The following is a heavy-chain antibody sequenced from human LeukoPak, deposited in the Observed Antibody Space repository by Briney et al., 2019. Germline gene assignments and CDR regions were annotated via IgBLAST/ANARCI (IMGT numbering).Heavy chain of an antibody. Sequence: SETLSLTCTVSGGSISSYYWSWIRQPAGKGLEWIGRIYTSGSTNYNPSLKSRVTMSVDTSKNQFSLKLSSVTAADAAVYYCARSSAAAGPNDYWGQGTLVTVSS. CDR2: IYTSGST. J-gene: IGHJ4*02. D-gene: IGHD6-13*01. CDR3: ARSSAAAGPNDY. V-gene: IGHV4-4*07. CDR1: GGSISSYY.